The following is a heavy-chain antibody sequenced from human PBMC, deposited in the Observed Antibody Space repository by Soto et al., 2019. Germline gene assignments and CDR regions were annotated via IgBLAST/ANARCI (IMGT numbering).Heavy chain of an antibody. CDR2: ISYSGNTI. D-gene: IGHD1-1*01. CDR3: ANYLENAATHTNWFDP. V-gene: IGHV3-11*01. J-gene: IGHJ5*02. CDR1: GFTFGDYY. Sequence: QVQLVESGGGLVKPGGSLRLSCAASGFTFGDYYMSWIRQAPGKGLEWVSYISYSGNTIYYADSVRGRFTISRDNAKTSVYLKMNGLRDEDTAVYYCANYLENAATHTNWFDPWGQGTLVIVSS.